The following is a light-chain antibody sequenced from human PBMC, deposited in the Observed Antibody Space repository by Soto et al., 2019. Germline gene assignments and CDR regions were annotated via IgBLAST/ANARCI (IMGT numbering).Light chain of an antibody. CDR2: GNR. CDR1: TSNPGAGND. CDR3: QAYDYSVTASV. V-gene: IGLV1-40*01. Sequence: QSVLTQPPSVSGAPGQRVTLSCTGTTSNPGAGNDIHWYQKLPGEAPKPVILGNRNRPSGVTERFSGSKSGTSASLAFTGLQAEDEADYYWQAYDYSVTASVFGGGTQLTV. J-gene: IGLJ3*02.